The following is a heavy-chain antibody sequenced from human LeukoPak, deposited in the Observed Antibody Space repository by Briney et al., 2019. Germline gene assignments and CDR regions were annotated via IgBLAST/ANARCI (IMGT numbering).Heavy chain of an antibody. CDR3: ARDLGYSSGWYLNY. D-gene: IGHD6-19*01. J-gene: IGHJ4*02. Sequence: ASVKVSCKASGYTFTSYDINWVRQATGQGLEWMGWMNPNSGGTNYAQKFQGRVTMTRDTSISTAYMELSRLRSDDTAVYYCARDLGYSSGWYLNYWGQGTLVIVSS. CDR2: MNPNSGGT. V-gene: IGHV1-2*02. CDR1: GYTFTSYD.